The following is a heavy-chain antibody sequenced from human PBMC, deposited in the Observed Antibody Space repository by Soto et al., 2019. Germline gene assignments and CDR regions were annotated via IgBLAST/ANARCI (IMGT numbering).Heavy chain of an antibody. CDR2: ISATGGST. V-gene: IGHV3-23*01. J-gene: IGHJ4*02. D-gene: IGHD3-10*01. CDR3: AKASRARYESKSYDFED. CDR1: GFSFSDYA. Sequence: EVQLLDSGGGLVQPGGSLRLSCAASGFSFSDYAMNWVRQAPGKGLEWVSEISATGGSTFYADFVKGRFTISRDNSKNTLDLHPTSLRDEGTARYYLAKASRARYESKSYDFEDWGPGTLVTVSS.